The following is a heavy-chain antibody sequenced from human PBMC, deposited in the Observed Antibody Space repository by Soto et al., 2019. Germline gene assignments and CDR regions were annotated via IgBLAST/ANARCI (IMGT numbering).Heavy chain of an antibody. CDR3: AKTCPSRAHTSGWNDWFDP. Sequence: DVQLLESGGGLVQPGGSLRLTCAASGFTLSNYAMSWVRQAPGKGLEWVSVVSGHSRSIYYADSVRGRFTISRDNSKNTLYLQMNSLRVEDTAVYHCAKTCPSRAHTSGWNDWFDPWGQGTLVTVSS. CDR2: VSGHSRSI. V-gene: IGHV3-23*01. J-gene: IGHJ5*02. CDR1: GFTLSNYA. D-gene: IGHD6-19*01.